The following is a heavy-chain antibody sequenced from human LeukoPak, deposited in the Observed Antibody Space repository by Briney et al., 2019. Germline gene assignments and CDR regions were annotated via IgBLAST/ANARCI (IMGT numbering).Heavy chain of an antibody. Sequence: ASVKVSCKASGYTFTGFYMHWVRQAPGQGLEWMGWINPNSGGTNYAQKFQGRVTMTRDTSISTAYMELSRLRSDDTAVYYCARDRTRTGYSSGWYHDYWGQGTLVTVSS. CDR1: GYTFTGFY. CDR2: INPNSGGT. CDR3: ARDRTRTGYSSGWYHDY. D-gene: IGHD6-19*01. V-gene: IGHV1-2*02. J-gene: IGHJ4*02.